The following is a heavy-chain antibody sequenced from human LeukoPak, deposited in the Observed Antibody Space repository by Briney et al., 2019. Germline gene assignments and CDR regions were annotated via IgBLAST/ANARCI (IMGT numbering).Heavy chain of an antibody. D-gene: IGHD3-10*01. V-gene: IGHV3-21*01. Sequence: PGGSLRLSCAASGFTFSSYSMNWVRQAPGKGLEWVSSISSSSSYIYYADSVKGRFTISRDNAKNSLYLQMNSLRAEDTAVYYCARDGLSRGVSDYWGQGTLVTVSS. CDR1: GFTFSSYS. J-gene: IGHJ4*02. CDR2: ISSSSSYI. CDR3: ARDGLSRGVSDY.